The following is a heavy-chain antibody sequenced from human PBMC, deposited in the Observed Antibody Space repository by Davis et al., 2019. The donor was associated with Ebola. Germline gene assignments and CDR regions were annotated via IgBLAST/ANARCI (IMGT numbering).Heavy chain of an antibody. CDR3: AREFRLDYGGYYYYYGMDV. CDR1: GGTFSSYA. V-gene: IGHV1-46*01. CDR2: INPSGGST. D-gene: IGHD4-23*01. Sequence: ASVKVSCKASGGTFSSYAISWVRQAPGQGLEWMGIINPSGGSTSYAQKFQGRVTMTRDTSTSTVYMELSSLRSEDTAVYYCAREFRLDYGGYYYYYGMDVWGQGTTVTVSS. J-gene: IGHJ6*02.